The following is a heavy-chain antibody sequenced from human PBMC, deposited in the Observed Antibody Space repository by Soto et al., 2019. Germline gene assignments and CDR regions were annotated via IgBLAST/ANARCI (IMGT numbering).Heavy chain of an antibody. CDR2: SIPIFGTA. J-gene: IGHJ5*02. CDR3: ASQSWQQLFLFDP. V-gene: IGHV1-69*06. D-gene: IGHD6-13*01. CDR1: GGTFSSYA. Sequence: QVQLVQSGAEVKKPGSSVKVSCKASGGTFSSYAISWVRQAPGQGLEWMGGSIPIFGTANYAQKFQGRVTITADKSXSTDYLELSSLRSEDTAVYHCASQSWQQLFLFDPWGQGTLFTVS.